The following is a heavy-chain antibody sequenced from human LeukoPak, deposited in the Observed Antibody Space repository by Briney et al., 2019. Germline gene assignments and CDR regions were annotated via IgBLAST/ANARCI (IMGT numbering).Heavy chain of an antibody. Sequence: ASVKVSCKASGYTLTSYGISWVRQAPGQGLEWMGWISAYNGNTNYAQKLQGRVTMTTDTSTSTAYMELRGLRSDDTAVYYCARTVVTAEYNWFDPWGQGTLVTVSS. CDR2: ISAYNGNT. D-gene: IGHD2-21*02. V-gene: IGHV1-18*01. CDR1: GYTLTSYG. CDR3: ARTVVTAEYNWFDP. J-gene: IGHJ5*02.